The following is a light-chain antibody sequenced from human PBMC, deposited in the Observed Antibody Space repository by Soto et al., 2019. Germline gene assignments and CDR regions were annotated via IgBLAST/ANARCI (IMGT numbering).Light chain of an antibody. Sequence: ETVMTQSPATLFVSPGERATLSCRASQSVSSNLAWYQQKPGQAPRLLIYGASTRATGIPARFSGSGSGTEFALTISSLQSEDLTLYYCQQNDNLPLTFGGGTKVEIK. CDR3: QQNDNLPLT. J-gene: IGKJ4*01. CDR1: QSVSSN. CDR2: GAS. V-gene: IGKV3-15*01.